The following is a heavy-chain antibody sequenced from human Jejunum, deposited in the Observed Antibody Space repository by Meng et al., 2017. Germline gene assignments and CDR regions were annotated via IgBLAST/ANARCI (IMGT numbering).Heavy chain of an antibody. D-gene: IGHD2-15*01. Sequence: QVPLPETGPGMVNPSGTLSLACPVYGGSISRSSWWSWVRQPPGKGLEWIGEISLSGSPSYNPSLRTRVTISIDTSRNQFSLSLSSVTAADTAVYYCARHGAAPYFDDWGQGSLVTVSS. CDR2: ISLSGSP. CDR1: GGSISRSSW. CDR3: ARHGAAPYFDD. J-gene: IGHJ4*02. V-gene: IGHV4-4*02.